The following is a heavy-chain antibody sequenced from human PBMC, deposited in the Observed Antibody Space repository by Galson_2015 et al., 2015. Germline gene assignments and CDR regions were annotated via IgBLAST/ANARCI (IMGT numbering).Heavy chain of an antibody. J-gene: IGHJ4*02. CDR2: TYFRSKWYT. CDR1: GDSVSSNSAA. Sequence: CAISGDSVSSNSAAWNWFRQSPSRGLEWLGRTYFRSKWYTDYAVSVKSRITINPDTSKNLFSLQLNSVTPEDTAVYYCVRNVDYWGQGTLVTVSS. V-gene: IGHV6-1*01. CDR3: VRNVDY.